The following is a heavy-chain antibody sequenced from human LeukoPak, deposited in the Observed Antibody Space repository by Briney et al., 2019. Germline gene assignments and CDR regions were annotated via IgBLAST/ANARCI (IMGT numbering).Heavy chain of an antibody. CDR2: IYHSGST. J-gene: IGHJ1*01. V-gene: IGHV4-38-2*02. CDR3: ARDRLLQH. CDR1: GYSISSGYY. Sequence: PSETLSLTCTVSGYSISSGYYWGWIRQPPGKGLEWIGSIYHSGSTYYNPSLKSRVTISVDTSKNQFSLKLSSVTAADTAVYYCARDRLLQHWGQGTLVTVSS.